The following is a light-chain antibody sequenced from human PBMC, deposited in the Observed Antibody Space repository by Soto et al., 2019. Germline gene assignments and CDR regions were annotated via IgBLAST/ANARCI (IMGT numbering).Light chain of an antibody. Sequence: EIVITQSPSTLSVSPGERATLSCRASQSVSSNLAWYQQKPGQAPRLLIYDASNRVTGIPARFSGSGSGTDFTLTISSLEPEDFAVYYCQQRSNWPRTFGQGAKVDIK. CDR3: QQRSNWPRT. V-gene: IGKV3-11*01. CDR1: QSVSSN. J-gene: IGKJ1*01. CDR2: DAS.